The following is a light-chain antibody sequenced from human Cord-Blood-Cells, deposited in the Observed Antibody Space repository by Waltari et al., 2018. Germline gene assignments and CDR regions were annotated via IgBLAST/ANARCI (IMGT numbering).Light chain of an antibody. CDR3: SSYTSSSTVV. J-gene: IGLJ2*01. V-gene: IGLV2-14*01. CDR2: DVS. Sequence: QSALTQPASVSGSPGQSITISCTGTSSDAGGYNYVSRYQQHPGKAPKLMIYDVSNRPSGVSYRFSGSKSGNTASLTISGLQAEDEADYYCSSYTSSSTVVFGGGTKLTVL. CDR1: SSDAGGYNY.